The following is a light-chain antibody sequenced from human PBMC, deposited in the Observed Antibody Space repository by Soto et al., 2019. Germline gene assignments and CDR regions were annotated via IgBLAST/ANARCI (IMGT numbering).Light chain of an antibody. J-gene: IGKJ1*01. CDR1: QSIASY. V-gene: IGKV1-39*01. CDR2: ATS. CDR3: QQTRTVPPEWT. Sequence: DIQMTQSPSSLSASVGDRVTITCRASQSIASYLNWYQQKPGKAPRLLIFATSNLQSGVPSRFSGSGSGTHSTLSISSLQPEHCATYYCQQTRTVPPEWTFGQGTKVDIK.